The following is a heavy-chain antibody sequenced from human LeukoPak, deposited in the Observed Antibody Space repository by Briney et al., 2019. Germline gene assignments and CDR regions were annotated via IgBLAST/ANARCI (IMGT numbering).Heavy chain of an antibody. V-gene: IGHV6-1*01. CDR3: ARDPGLLGTYYYYGMDV. CDR1: GDSVSSNSAA. CDR2: TYYRSKWYN. Sequence: SQTLSLTCAISGDSVSSNSAAWNWIRQSPSRGLEWLGRTYYRSKWYNDYAVSVKGRITINPDTSKNQFSLQLNSVTPEDTAVYYCARDPGLLGTYYYYGMDVWGQGTTVTVSS. D-gene: IGHD1-26*01. J-gene: IGHJ6*02.